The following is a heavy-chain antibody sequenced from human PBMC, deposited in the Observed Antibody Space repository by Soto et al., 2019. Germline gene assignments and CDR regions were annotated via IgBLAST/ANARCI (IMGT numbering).Heavy chain of an antibody. CDR2: IIPIFGTA. Sequence: SVKVSGKVPGGTFSSYAISGVRQAPGQGLEWMGGIIPIFGTANYAQKFQGRVTITADESTSTAYMELSSLRSEDTAVYYCARSWDGYYFDYWGQGTLVTVSS. V-gene: IGHV1-69*13. CDR3: ARSWDGYYFDY. D-gene: IGHD1-26*01. CDR1: GGTFSSYA. J-gene: IGHJ4*02.